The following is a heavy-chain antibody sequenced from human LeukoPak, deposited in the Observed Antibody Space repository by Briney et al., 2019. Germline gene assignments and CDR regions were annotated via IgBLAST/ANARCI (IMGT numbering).Heavy chain of an antibody. CDR2: IIPIFGTA. V-gene: IGHV1-69*13. J-gene: IGHJ4*02. CDR3: ARVRLRYFDMYYFDY. CDR1: GGTFSSYA. Sequence: SVKVSCKASGGTFSSYAISWVRQAPGQGLEWMGGIIPIFGTANYAQKFQGRVTITADESTSTAYMELSSLRSEDTAVYYCARVRLRYFDMYYFDYWGQGTLVTVSS. D-gene: IGHD3-9*01.